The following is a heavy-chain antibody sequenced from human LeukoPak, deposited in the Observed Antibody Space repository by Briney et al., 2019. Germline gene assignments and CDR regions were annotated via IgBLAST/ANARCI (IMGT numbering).Heavy chain of an antibody. CDR2: ISGSGGST. CDR3: AKDPRGDCSGGSCHYLNY. J-gene: IGHJ4*02. Sequence: GGSLRLSCAASGFTFSSYAMSWVRQAPGKGLERVSAISGSGGSTYYADSVKGRFTVSRDNSKNTLYLQMNSLRADDTAVYYCAKDPRGDCSGGSCHYLNYWGQGTLVSVSS. CDR1: GFTFSSYA. V-gene: IGHV3-23*01. D-gene: IGHD2-15*01.